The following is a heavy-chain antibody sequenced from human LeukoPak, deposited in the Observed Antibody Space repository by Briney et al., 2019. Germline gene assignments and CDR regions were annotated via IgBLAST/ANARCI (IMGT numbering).Heavy chain of an antibody. V-gene: IGHV3-7*04. Sequence: GGSLRLSCAASGFTFSNYWMGWVRQAPGKGLEWVANIKQDGSEKYYVDSVKGRFTISRDNVKNSLYLQVNSLRAEDTAVYYCARYTSRGYPLEYWGQGTLVTVSS. CDR3: ARYTSRGYPLEY. J-gene: IGHJ4*02. D-gene: IGHD3-10*01. CDR1: GFTFSNYW. CDR2: IKQDGSEK.